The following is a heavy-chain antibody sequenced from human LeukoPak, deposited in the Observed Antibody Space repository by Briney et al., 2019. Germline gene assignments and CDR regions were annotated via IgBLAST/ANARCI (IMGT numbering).Heavy chain of an antibody. CDR2: IRYDGSTK. D-gene: IGHD4-17*01. CDR1: GFTFSSYG. J-gene: IGHJ4*02. CDR3: AKDRVGDGDYVGNFDR. V-gene: IGHV3-30*02. Sequence: QPGGSLRLSCAASGFTFSSYGMHWVRQAPGKGLEWVAFIRYDGSTKYYADSMKGRFTISRDNSKTTLYLQMNSLRAEDTAVYYYAKDRVGDGDYVGNFDRWGLGTLVTVSS.